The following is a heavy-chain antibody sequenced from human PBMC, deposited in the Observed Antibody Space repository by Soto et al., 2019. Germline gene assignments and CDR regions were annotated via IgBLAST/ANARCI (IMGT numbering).Heavy chain of an antibody. CDR2: ISYDGSNK. CDR3: AKDRRIVGATPPYY. Sequence: SLRLSCAASGFTFSSYGMHWVRQAPGKGLEWVTVISYDGSNKYYADSVKGRFTISRDNSKNTLYLQMNSLRAEDTAVYYCAKDRRIVGATPPYYWGQGTLVTVSS. V-gene: IGHV3-30*18. J-gene: IGHJ4*02. D-gene: IGHD1-26*01. CDR1: GFTFSSYG.